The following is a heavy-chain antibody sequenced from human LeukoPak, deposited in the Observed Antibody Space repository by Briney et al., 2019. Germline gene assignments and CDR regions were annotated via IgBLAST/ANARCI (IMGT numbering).Heavy chain of an antibody. V-gene: IGHV4-39*01. J-gene: IGHJ4*02. CDR3: ARHRYYYDSSGYFL. D-gene: IGHD3-22*01. CDR1: GGSISSSSYY. Sequence: PSEXXSLTCTVSGGSISSSSYYWGWVRQPPGKGLEWIGSIYYSGSTYYNPSLKRRVTISVDTSKNQFSLKLSSVTAADTAVYYCARHRYYYDSSGYFLWGQGTPVTVSS. CDR2: IYYSGST.